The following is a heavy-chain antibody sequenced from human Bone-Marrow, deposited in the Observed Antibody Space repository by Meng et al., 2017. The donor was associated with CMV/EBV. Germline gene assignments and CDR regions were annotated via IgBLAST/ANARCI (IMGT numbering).Heavy chain of an antibody. CDR2: ISSSGSPI. J-gene: IGHJ6*02. D-gene: IGHD2-2*01. CDR1: GFTFSDYY. Sequence: GESLKISCAASGFTFSDYYMSWIRQAPGKGLEWVSYISSSGSPIYYADSVKGRFTISRDNAKNSLYLQMNSLRAEDTAGYYGASTVRGYCSSTSCYPRDYYYYYGMDVWGQGTTVTVSS. V-gene: IGHV3-11*01. CDR3: ASTVRGYCSSTSCYPRDYYYYYGMDV.